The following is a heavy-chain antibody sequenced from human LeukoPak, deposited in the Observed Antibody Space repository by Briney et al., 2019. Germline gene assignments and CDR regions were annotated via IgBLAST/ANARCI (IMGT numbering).Heavy chain of an antibody. CDR2: INWNGGST. D-gene: IGHD2-15*01. Sequence: GGSLRLSCAASGFTFSDYYMSWVRQAPGKGLEWVSGINWNGGSTGYADSVKGRFTISRDNAKNSLYLQMNSLRAEDTALYYCARPRGLYCSGGSCYFDYWGQGTLVTVSS. V-gene: IGHV3-20*04. CDR3: ARPRGLYCSGGSCYFDY. CDR1: GFTFSDYY. J-gene: IGHJ4*02.